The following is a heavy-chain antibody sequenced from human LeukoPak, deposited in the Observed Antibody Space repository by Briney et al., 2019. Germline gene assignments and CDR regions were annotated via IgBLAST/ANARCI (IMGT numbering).Heavy chain of an antibody. CDR2: IYTSGST. J-gene: IGHJ4*02. V-gene: IGHV4-4*07. Sequence: SETLSLTCTVSGGSISSYYWSWIRQPAGKGLEWIGRIYTSGSTNYNPSLKSRVTMSVDTSKNQFSLQLSSVTAAGTAVYYCARDLPPVGIFDYWGQGTLVTVSS. CDR1: GGSISSYY. CDR3: ARDLPPVGIFDY. D-gene: IGHD2-15*01.